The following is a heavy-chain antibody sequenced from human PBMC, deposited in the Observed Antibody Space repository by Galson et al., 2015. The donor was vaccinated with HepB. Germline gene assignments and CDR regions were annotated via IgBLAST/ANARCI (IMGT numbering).Heavy chain of an antibody. CDR1: GFNVSSNY. CDR3: AREDKNIPFYGLDV. J-gene: IGHJ6*02. CDR2: IYRGGGT. D-gene: IGHD1/OR15-1a*01. Sequence: SLRLSCAASGFNVSSNYMSWVRQAPGKGLEWVSDIYRGGGTHYADSVKGRFTISRGNSKNTLYLQMNSLRAEDTAVYFCAREDKNIPFYGLDVWGPGTTVTVSS. V-gene: IGHV3-53*01.